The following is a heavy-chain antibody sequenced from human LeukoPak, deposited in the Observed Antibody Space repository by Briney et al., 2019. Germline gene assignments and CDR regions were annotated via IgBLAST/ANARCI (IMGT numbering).Heavy chain of an antibody. Sequence: GASVKVSCKASGYTFTSYGISWVRQAPGQGLEWMGWISAYNGNTNYAQKFQGRVTMTRDTSTSTVYMELSSLRSEDTAVYYCARGVYYDSSGYYPPCDYWGQGTLVTVSS. CDR3: ARGVYYDSSGYYPPCDY. V-gene: IGHV1-18*01. D-gene: IGHD3-22*01. CDR2: ISAYNGNT. J-gene: IGHJ4*02. CDR1: GYTFTSYG.